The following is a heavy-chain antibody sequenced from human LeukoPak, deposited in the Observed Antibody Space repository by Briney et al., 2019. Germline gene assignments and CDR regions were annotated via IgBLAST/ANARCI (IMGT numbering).Heavy chain of an antibody. J-gene: IGHJ6*02. CDR2: ISGSGGST. Sequence: GGSLRLSCAASGFTFSSYEMSWVRQAPGKGLEWVSAISGSGGSTHYADSVEGRFTISRDSSKNTLYLQMNSLRGEDTAVYYCAKGAGYCSSTSCIYYFYGMDVWGQGTTVTVS. CDR3: AKGAGYCSSTSCIYYFYGMDV. D-gene: IGHD2-2*01. CDR1: GFTFSSYE. V-gene: IGHV3-23*01.